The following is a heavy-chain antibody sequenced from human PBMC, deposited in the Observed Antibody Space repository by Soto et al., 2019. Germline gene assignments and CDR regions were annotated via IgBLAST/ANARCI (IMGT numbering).Heavy chain of an antibody. CDR1: GFTFSNNG. Sequence: QVQLVESGGGVVQPGRSLRLSCVASGFTFSNNGIHWVRQAPGKGLEWVAVISSDGSKKYYADSVKGRFTISRDNSKNTLYLQMNSLRAEGTAVYYCATDLYGGSSRFDYWGQGTLVTVSS. D-gene: IGHD2-15*01. J-gene: IGHJ4*02. CDR3: ATDLYGGSSRFDY. V-gene: IGHV3-30*03. CDR2: ISSDGSKK.